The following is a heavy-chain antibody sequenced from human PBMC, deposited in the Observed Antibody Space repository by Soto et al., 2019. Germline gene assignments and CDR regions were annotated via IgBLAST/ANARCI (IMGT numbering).Heavy chain of an antibody. CDR2: IFLIFGTA. D-gene: IGHD3-10*01. Sequence: QVQLVQSGAEVKKPGSSVKVSCKASGGTFSSYAISWVRQAPGQGLEWMGGIFLIFGTANYAQKFQGRVTIPEDEATSTAYMELSSLRSEDTAVYYCARGRYYGSGSRTDYYYYYGMDVWGQGTTGTVSS. J-gene: IGHJ6*02. V-gene: IGHV1-69*12. CDR3: ARGRYYGSGSRTDYYYYYGMDV. CDR1: GGTFSSYA.